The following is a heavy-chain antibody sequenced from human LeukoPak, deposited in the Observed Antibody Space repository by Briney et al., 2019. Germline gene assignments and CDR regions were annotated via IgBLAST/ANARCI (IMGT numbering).Heavy chain of an antibody. V-gene: IGHV4-34*01. CDR2: IDHTGNS. Sequence: SETLSLTCAVYVGTFSGHYWSWIRQPPGKGLEWSGEIDHTGNSNYKSSLKSRVTISVDTSKNQFSLSLNSVTAADTAVYYSARASQRETYFNAFDIWGPGTMVTVSS. CDR3: ARASQRETYFNAFDI. J-gene: IGHJ3*02. D-gene: IGHD1-26*01. CDR1: VGTFSGHY.